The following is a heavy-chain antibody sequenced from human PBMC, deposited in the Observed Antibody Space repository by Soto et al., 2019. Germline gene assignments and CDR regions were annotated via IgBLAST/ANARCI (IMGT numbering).Heavy chain of an antibody. V-gene: IGHV3-30*18. D-gene: IGHD5-18*01. J-gene: IGHJ6*02. CDR1: GFTFSSYG. CDR2: ISYDGSNK. CDR3: AKDSGYSGMDV. Sequence: RLSCAASGFTFSSYGMHWVRQAPGKGLEWVAVISYDGSNKYYADSVKGRFTISRDNSKNTLYLQMNSLRAEDTAVYYCAKDSGYSGMDVWGQGTTVTVSS.